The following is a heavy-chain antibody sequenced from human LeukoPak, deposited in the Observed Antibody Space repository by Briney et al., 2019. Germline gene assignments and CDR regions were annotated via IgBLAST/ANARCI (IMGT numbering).Heavy chain of an antibody. V-gene: IGHV3-23*01. CDR2: ISGSGGST. J-gene: IGHJ4*02. Sequence: PGGSLRLSCVASGCTFSSYAMNWVRQAPGKGLEWVSAISGSGGSTYYADSVKGRFTISRDNSQNTLYLRMNSLRADGTAVYYCAKERRNTVPTISDYWGQGTLVTVCS. CDR3: AKERRNTVPTISDY. CDR1: GCTFSSYA. D-gene: IGHD5-12*01.